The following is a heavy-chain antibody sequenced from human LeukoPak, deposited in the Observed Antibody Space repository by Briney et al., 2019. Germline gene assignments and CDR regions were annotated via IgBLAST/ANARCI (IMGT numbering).Heavy chain of an antibody. Sequence: GGSLRLSCAASGFSFDDLGMTWARQVPGKGLEWVACINWNGASTGYADSVRGRFTISRDNAKNSLYLQMNSLRAEDTALYYCARAVCPTIKFCDSSYFMDVWGKGTTVNVS. D-gene: IGHD6-6*01. V-gene: IGHV3-20*04. J-gene: IGHJ6*03. CDR3: ARAVCPTIKFCDSSYFMDV. CDR1: GFSFDDLG. CDR2: INWNGAST.